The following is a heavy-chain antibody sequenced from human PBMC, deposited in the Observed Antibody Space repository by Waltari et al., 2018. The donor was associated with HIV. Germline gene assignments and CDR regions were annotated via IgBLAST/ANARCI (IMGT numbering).Heavy chain of an antibody. CDR1: GGTFSSYT. D-gene: IGHD3-22*01. J-gene: IGHJ4*02. CDR3: ERDLDYYDSSASSSPGY. Sequence: QVQLVQSGAEVKKPGSSVKVSCKASGGTFSSYTISWVRQAPGRGLEWMGRMFLVLGTAIDERKCQGCVTITADKASTTAYMELSSLRSEDTTVYYCERDLDYYDSSASSSPGYWGQGTLVTVSS. CDR2: MFLVLGTA. V-gene: IGHV1-69*08.